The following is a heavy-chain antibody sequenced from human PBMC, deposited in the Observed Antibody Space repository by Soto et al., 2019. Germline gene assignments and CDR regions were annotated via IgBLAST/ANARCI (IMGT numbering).Heavy chain of an antibody. V-gene: IGHV3-21*01. J-gene: IGHJ4*02. CDR1: GFTFSSYS. CDR3: ARDSPRGYSYGNPFDY. CDR2: ISSSSSYI. Sequence: GGSLRLSCAASGFTFSSYSMNWVRQAPWKGLEWVSSISSSSSYIYYADSVKGRFTISRDNAKSSLYLQMNSLRAEDTAAYYCARDSPRGYSYGNPFDYWGQGTLVTVSS. D-gene: IGHD5-18*01.